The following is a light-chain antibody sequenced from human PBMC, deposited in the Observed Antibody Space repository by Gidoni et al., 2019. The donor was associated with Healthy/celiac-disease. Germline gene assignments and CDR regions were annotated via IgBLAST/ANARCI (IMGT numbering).Light chain of an antibody. V-gene: IGKV3-15*01. Sequence: EVVMTQSPAIVSVSPGDTATLSCRASQAINSNLAWYQQRPGQAPRLLIYGASTRATGIPARFSGSGSGTDFTLTISSLQFEDFAVYYCHQYRNWPSLTFGGGTKVDIK. CDR1: QAINSN. CDR2: GAS. CDR3: HQYRNWPSLT. J-gene: IGKJ4*01.